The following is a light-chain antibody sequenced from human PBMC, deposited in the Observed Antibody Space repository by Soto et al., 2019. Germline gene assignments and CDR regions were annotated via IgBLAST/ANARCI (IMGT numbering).Light chain of an antibody. CDR2: KAS. CDR3: QQYNSFSKT. Sequence: DIQMTQSPSTLSGSVGDRVTITCRASQTISSWLAWYQQKPGKAPKLLIYKASSLESGVPSRFSGSGSGTDFTLTISSLQPEDSASYYCQQYNSFSKTFGRGTKVDIK. CDR1: QTISSW. V-gene: IGKV1-5*03. J-gene: IGKJ1*01.